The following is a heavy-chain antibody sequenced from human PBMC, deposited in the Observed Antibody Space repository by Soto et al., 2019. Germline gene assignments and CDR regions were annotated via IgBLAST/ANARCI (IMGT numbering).Heavy chain of an antibody. CDR2: FDPEDGET. J-gene: IGHJ4*02. Sequence: ASVKVSCKVSGYTLTELSMHWVRQAPGKGLEWMGGFDPEDGETIYAQKFQGRVTMTEDTSTDTAYMELRSLRSDDTAVYYCARVDWFGESRYYFDYWGQGTLVTVSS. V-gene: IGHV1-24*01. D-gene: IGHD3-10*01. CDR3: ARVDWFGESRYYFDY. CDR1: GYTLTELS.